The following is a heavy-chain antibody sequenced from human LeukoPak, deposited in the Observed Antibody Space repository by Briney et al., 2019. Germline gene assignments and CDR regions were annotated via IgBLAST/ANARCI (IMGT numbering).Heavy chain of an antibody. V-gene: IGHV4-61*02. J-gene: IGHJ6*03. CDR2: IYTSGST. CDR3: ARVRSYYYYYMDV. CDR1: GGSNSSGSYY. Sequence: PSETLSLTCTVSGGSNSSGSYYWSWIRQPAGKGLEWIGRIYTSGSTNYNPSLKSRATISVDTSKNQFSLKLSSVTAADTAVYYCARVRSYYYYYMDVWGKGTTVTVSS. D-gene: IGHD3-10*01.